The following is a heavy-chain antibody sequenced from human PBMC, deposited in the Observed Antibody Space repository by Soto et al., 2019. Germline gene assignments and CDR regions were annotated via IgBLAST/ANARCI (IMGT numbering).Heavy chain of an antibody. CDR1: GFTFSSYG. V-gene: IGHV3-30*18. J-gene: IGHJ6*02. D-gene: IGHD1-20*01. CDR3: ANRGVGLTGRVYYYYGMDV. Sequence: QVQLVESGGGVVQPGRSLRLSCAASGFTFSSYGMHWVRQAPGKGLEWVAVISYDGGNKYYADSVKGRFTISRDNSKNTLYLQMNSLRAEDTAVYYCANRGVGLTGRVYYYYGMDVWGQGTTVTVSS. CDR2: ISYDGGNK.